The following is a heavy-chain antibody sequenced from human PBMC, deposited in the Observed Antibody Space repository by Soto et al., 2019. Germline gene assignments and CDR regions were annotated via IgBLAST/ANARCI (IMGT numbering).Heavy chain of an antibody. CDR3: ASRTAPEGYSSGWHDY. J-gene: IGHJ4*01. D-gene: IGHD6-19*01. V-gene: IGHV1-69*02. CDR1: WGPLSGYT. Sequence: GGSVKGSRKGSWGPLSGYTISWVRQAPGQGLEWMGRIIPILGIANYAQKFQGRVTITADKSTSTAYMELSSLRSEDTAVYYCASRTAPEGYSSGWHDYWG. CDR2: IIPILGIA.